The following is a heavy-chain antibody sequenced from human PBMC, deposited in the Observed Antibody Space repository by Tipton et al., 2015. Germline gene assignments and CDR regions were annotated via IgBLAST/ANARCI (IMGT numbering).Heavy chain of an antibody. J-gene: IGHJ6*02. D-gene: IGHD3-16*01. Sequence: SLRLSCTASGFTFSSYDMHWVRQAPGKGLEWVSFISGDSNTKKQADSVKGRFTISRDNAKNSLYLQMNGLRVEDTASYYCVKDMRPGDADVWGQGTTVTVSS. CDR3: VKDMRPGDADV. CDR1: GFTFSSYD. V-gene: IGHV3-9*01. CDR2: ISGDSNTK.